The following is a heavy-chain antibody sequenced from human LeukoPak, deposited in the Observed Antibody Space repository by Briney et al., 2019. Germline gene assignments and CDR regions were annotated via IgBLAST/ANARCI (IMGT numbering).Heavy chain of an antibody. J-gene: IGHJ4*02. CDR1: VFTFSSYS. Sequence: GGSLRLSCAASVFTFSSYSMNWVRQAPGKGLEWVSSISSSSSYIYYADSVKGRFTISRDNAKNSLYLQMNRLRAEDTAVYYCARAYGQLWLLDYWGQGTLVTVSS. V-gene: IGHV3-21*03. CDR2: ISSSSSYI. D-gene: IGHD5-18*01. CDR3: ARAYGQLWLLDY.